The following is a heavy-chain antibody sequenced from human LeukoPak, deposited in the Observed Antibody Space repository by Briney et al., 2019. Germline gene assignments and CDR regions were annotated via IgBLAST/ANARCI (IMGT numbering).Heavy chain of an antibody. CDR2: ISRDGKYI. Sequence: TGGSLRLSCAASGFNFNTYSMNWVRQAPGKGLEWVSAISRDGKYIYYPDSVKGRFTVSRDNGKNSLYLQMNYLRAEDTAIYYCARSLFTLNEPYYYYGVDVWGQGTTVIVSS. CDR3: ARSLFTLNEPYYYYGVDV. D-gene: IGHD1-14*01. V-gene: IGHV3-21*01. J-gene: IGHJ6*02. CDR1: GFNFNTYS.